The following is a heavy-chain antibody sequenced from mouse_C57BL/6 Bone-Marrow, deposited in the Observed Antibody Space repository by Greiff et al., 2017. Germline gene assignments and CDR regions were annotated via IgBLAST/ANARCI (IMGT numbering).Heavy chain of an antibody. D-gene: IGHD2-3*01. CDR1: GYTFTRYW. J-gene: IGHJ4*01. V-gene: IGHV1-69*01. CDR2: IDPSGSYT. CDR3: AREDCYYYALDY. Sequence: VQLQQPGAELVMPGASVKLSCKASGYTFTRYWMPWVKQRPGQGLEWIGEIDPSGSYTNYNQKFKGKSTLTVDKSSSTAYMQLSSLTSEDSAVYYCAREDCYYYALDYWGQGTSVTVSA.